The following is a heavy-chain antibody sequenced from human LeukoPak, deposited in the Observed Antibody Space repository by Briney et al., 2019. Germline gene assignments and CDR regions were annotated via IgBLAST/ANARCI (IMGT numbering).Heavy chain of an antibody. CDR2: IYYSGRT. CDR3: ASLYYYDSSGSPRI. CDR1: GFIVSSTY. Sequence: GSLSLSCAASGFIVSSTYMNWVRQPPGKGLEWIGNIYYSGRTYYDPSLKSRVTISVDTSKHQFSLRLSSVAAADTEVYYCASLYYYDSSGSPRIWGQGTLVTVSS. V-gene: IGHV4-59*04. D-gene: IGHD3-22*01. J-gene: IGHJ4*02.